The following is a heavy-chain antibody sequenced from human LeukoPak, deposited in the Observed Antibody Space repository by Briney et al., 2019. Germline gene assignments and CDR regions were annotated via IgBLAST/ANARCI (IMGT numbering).Heavy chain of an antibody. CDR3: ARVGPLRWLRLGSFDY. Sequence: ASVKVSCKASGYTFSDYYMHWVRQAPGQGLEWMGWINPNSGGTNYAQKFQGRVTMTRDTSISTAYMELSRLRSDDTAVYYCARVGPLRWLRLGSFDYWGQGTLVTVSS. J-gene: IGHJ4*02. CDR1: GYTFSDYY. CDR2: INPNSGGT. D-gene: IGHD5-12*01. V-gene: IGHV1-2*02.